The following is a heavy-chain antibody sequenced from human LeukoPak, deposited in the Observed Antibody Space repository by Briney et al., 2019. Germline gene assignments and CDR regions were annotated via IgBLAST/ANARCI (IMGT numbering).Heavy chain of an antibody. CDR3: GRGGLERPDY. Sequence: SLTLSCAPSGLTFSRYWMHWVRQAPGKGLVWVSRINSDGSTTSSADSVKGRFTISRDNAKNTLYLQMNSLRAEDTAVYYCGRGGLERPDYWGQGTLVTVSS. J-gene: IGHJ4*02. CDR2: INSDGSTT. V-gene: IGHV3-74*01. CDR1: GLTFSRYW. D-gene: IGHD1-1*01.